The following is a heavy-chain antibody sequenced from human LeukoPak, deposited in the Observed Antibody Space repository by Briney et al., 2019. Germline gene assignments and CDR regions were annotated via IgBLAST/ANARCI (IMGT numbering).Heavy chain of an antibody. D-gene: IGHD3-10*01. CDR1: GSTFSSSG. Sequence: GGSLRLSCAASGSTFSSSGMHWVRQAPGKGLEWVAFIRYDGTNKYYADSVKGRFTISRDNSKNTLYLQMNSLRAEDTAVYYCARETMVRDLYYYYYYMDVWGKGTTVTVSS. V-gene: IGHV3-30*02. CDR2: IRYDGTNK. J-gene: IGHJ6*03. CDR3: ARETMVRDLYYYYYYMDV.